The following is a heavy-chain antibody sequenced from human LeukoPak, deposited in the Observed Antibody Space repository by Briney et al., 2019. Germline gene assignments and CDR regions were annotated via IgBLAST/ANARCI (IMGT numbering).Heavy chain of an antibody. D-gene: IGHD2-2*01. CDR2: IYYTGST. V-gene: IGHV4-59*01. Sequence: SETLSLTCTVSGGSIYSYYGSWIRQPPGKGLEWIGYIYYTGSTDYHPSLKSRVTISLDTSKNQFALKLPSVTAADTAVYYCARVYQSADYYFDYWGQGNLVSVSS. CDR3: ARVYQSADYYFDY. J-gene: IGHJ4*02. CDR1: GGSIYSYY.